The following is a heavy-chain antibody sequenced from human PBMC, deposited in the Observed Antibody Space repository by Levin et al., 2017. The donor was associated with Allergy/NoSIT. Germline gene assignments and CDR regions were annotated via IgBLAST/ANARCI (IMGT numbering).Heavy chain of an antibody. V-gene: IGHV3-74*01. CDR1: VFTFSSYW. Sequence: GGSLRLSCAASVFTFSSYWMHWVRQAPGKGLVWVSRIKTDGSTTGYADSVKGRFTISRDNAKNTVYLQMNSLRAEDTAVYYCMRGFDSWGQGTLVTVSS. J-gene: IGHJ4*02. CDR3: MRGFDS. CDR2: IKTDGSTT.